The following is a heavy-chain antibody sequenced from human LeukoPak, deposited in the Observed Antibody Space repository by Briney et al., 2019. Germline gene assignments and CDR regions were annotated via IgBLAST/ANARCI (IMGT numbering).Heavy chain of an antibody. CDR2: LTGSGGST. CDR3: AKLFYIVVVPAAISA. J-gene: IGHJ5*02. V-gene: IGHV3-23*01. CDR1: GFPFSSYA. D-gene: IGHD2-2*02. Sequence: GGSLSLSCGSSGFPFSSYAMSWVRQPPGRGLEWVSALTGSGGSTHSADFVRGRFIISRDKSKNTLYLQMNSRRAEDTAVYYCAKLFYIVVVPAAISAWGQGTLVTVSS.